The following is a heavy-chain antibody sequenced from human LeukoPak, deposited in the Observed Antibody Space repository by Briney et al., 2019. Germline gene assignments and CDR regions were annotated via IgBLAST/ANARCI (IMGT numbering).Heavy chain of an antibody. J-gene: IGHJ4*02. V-gene: IGHV3-21*01. D-gene: IGHD6-19*01. CDR1: GFTFSSYS. Sequence: PGGSLRLSCATSGFTFSSYSMNWVRQAPGKGLEWVSSISSSSSYIYYADSVKGRFTFSRDNAKNTLYLQMNSLRAEDTAVYYCARLSLGYSSGWYGHTYFDYWGQGTLVTVSS. CDR3: ARLSLGYSSGWYGHTYFDY. CDR2: ISSSSSYI.